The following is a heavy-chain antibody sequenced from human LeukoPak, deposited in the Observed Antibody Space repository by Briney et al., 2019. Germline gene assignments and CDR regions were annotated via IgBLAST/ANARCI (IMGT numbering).Heavy chain of an antibody. CDR3: AKDLGGITIFGVVIERYGMDV. V-gene: IGHV3-30*18. CDR1: GLTFSSYG. CDR2: ISYDGSNK. D-gene: IGHD3-3*01. J-gene: IGHJ6*02. Sequence: GGSLRLSCAASGLTFSSYGMHWVRQAPGKGLEWVAVISYDGSNKYYADSVKGRFTISRDNSKNTLYLQMNSLRAEDTAVYYCAKDLGGITIFGVVIERYGMDVWGQGTTVTVSS.